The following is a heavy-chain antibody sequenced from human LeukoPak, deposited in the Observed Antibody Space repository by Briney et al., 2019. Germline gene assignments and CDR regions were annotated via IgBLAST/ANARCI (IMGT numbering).Heavy chain of an antibody. CDR1: GGSFSGYY. CDR2: INHSGST. Sequence: PSETLSLTCAVYGGSFSGYYWSWIRQPPGKGLEWIGEINHSGSTNYNPSLKSRVTISVDTSKNQFSLKLSSVTAADTAVYYCARQVTRYSSGWSRLDYWGQGTLVTVSS. J-gene: IGHJ4*02. CDR3: ARQVTRYSSGWSRLDY. D-gene: IGHD6-19*01. V-gene: IGHV4-34*01.